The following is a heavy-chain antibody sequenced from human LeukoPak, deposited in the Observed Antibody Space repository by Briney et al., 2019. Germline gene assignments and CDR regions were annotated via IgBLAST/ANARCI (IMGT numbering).Heavy chain of an antibody. Sequence: GGSLRLSCAASGFTFSSYAMNWVRQAPGRGLEWVSGISGSGASTFHADSVRGRLTISRDNSKNTLYLQMNSLRAEDTAVYYCAKGDYVWGSYRSPIDYWGQGTLVTVSS. V-gene: IGHV3-23*01. D-gene: IGHD3-16*02. CDR3: AKGDYVWGSYRSPIDY. CDR2: ISGSGAST. J-gene: IGHJ4*02. CDR1: GFTFSSYA.